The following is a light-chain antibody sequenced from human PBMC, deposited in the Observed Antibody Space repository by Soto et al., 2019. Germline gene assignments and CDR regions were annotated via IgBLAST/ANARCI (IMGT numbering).Light chain of an antibody. J-gene: IGKJ2*01. CDR3: QQSDSSPYT. CDR2: TAS. CDR1: QSITNY. V-gene: IGKV1-39*01. Sequence: DIQMTQSPSSLSASVGDRVTITCRASQSITNYLNWYQQKPGKAPKLLICTASSLQSGVPSRFSGSGAGTDFTLTISSLQPEDFATYYCQQSDSSPYTFGQGTKVQIK.